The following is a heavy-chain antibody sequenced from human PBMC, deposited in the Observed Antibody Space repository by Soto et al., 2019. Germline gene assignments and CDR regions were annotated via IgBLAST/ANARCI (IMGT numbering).Heavy chain of an antibody. CDR2: IYWDDDK. Sequence: QITLNESGPTVVNPAETLTLTCTFSGFSLTTSGVGVGWIRQSPGKAPEWLAHIYWDDDKGYSASLKSRLTITKDTSKNQVVLTMASVDPADTATYYCAHRILRTVFGLVTTTAIYFDFWGQGTPVVVSS. J-gene: IGHJ4*02. CDR3: AHRILRTVFGLVTTTAIYFDF. D-gene: IGHD3-3*01. CDR1: GFSLTTSGVG. V-gene: IGHV2-5*02.